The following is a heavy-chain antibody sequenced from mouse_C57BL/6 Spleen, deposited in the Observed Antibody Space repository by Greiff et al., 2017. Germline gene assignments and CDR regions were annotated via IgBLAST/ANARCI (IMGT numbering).Heavy chain of an antibody. D-gene: IGHD4-1*01. CDR3: ARGGWDDYAMDY. CDR1: GFTFSDYY. V-gene: IGHV5-16*01. Sequence: EVKLMESEGGLVQPGSSMKLSCTASGFTFSDYYMAWVRQVPEKGLEWVANINYDGSSTYYLDSVKGRFIISRDNAKNMLYLQMSSLKSEDTATYYCARGGWDDYAMDYWGQGTSVTVSS. J-gene: IGHJ4*01. CDR2: INYDGSST.